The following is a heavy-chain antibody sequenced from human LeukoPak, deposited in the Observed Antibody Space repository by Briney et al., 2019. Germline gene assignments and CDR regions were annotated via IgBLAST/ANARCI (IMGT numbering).Heavy chain of an antibody. CDR1: GYTFTIYD. J-gene: IGHJ4*02. V-gene: IGHV1-8*03. CDR3: ARDNDSRDPPHFDY. D-gene: IGHD3-16*01. Sequence: ASVKVSCKASGYTFTIYDINWVRQATGQGLEWMGWMNPNSGNTGYAQKFQGRVTITRNTSISTAYVELSSLRSEDTAVYYCARDNDSRDPPHFDYWGQGTLVTVSS. CDR2: MNPNSGNT.